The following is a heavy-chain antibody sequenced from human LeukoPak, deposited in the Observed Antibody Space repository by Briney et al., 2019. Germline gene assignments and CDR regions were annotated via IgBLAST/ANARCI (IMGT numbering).Heavy chain of an antibody. J-gene: IGHJ4*02. Sequence: PSETLSLTCTVSGGSISSSSYYWGWIRQPPGKGLEWIGSIYYSGSTYYNPSLKSRVTISVDTSKNQFSLKLSSVTAADTAVYYCARLAVAGKLDYWGLGTLVTVSS. CDR1: GGSISSSSYY. D-gene: IGHD6-19*01. V-gene: IGHV4-39*01. CDR3: ARLAVAGKLDY. CDR2: IYYSGST.